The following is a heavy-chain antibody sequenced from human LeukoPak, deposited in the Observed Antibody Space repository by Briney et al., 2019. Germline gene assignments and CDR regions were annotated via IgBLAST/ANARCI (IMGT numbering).Heavy chain of an antibody. Sequence: GSLRLSCAASGFTFSSYAMSWVRQAPGKGLEWIGSIYYSGSTYYNPSLKSRVTISVDTSKNQFSLKLSSVTAADTAVYYCARRTLEFYYYYMDVWGKGTTVTVSS. CDR3: ARRTLEFYYYYMDV. J-gene: IGHJ6*03. V-gene: IGHV4-38-2*01. D-gene: IGHD1-7*01. CDR1: GFTFSSYA. CDR2: IYYSGST.